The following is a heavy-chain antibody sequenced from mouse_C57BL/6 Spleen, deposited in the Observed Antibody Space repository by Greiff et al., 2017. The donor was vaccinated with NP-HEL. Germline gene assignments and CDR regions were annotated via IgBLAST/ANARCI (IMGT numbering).Heavy chain of an antibody. CDR2: IDPISGST. V-gene: IGHV1-62-3*01. J-gene: IGHJ3*01. CDR1: GYTFTSYW. CDR3: ARVGSSYAGFAY. Sequence: VQLQQPGAELVKPGASVKLSCKASGYTFTSYWMHWVKQRPGRGLEWIGRIDPISGSTNYNEKFKSKATLTVDKSSSTAYMQLSSLTSEDSAVYYCARVGSSYAGFAYWGQGTLVTVSA. D-gene: IGHD1-1*01.